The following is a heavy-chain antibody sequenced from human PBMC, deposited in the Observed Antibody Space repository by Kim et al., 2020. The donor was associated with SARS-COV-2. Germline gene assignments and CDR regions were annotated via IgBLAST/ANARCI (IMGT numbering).Heavy chain of an antibody. CDR3: ARGDGYNYGHSFDY. CDR2: VYYSGNT. CDR1: GGSISSYY. J-gene: IGHJ4*02. D-gene: IGHD5-18*01. Sequence: SETLSLTCTVSGGSISSYYWSWIRQPPGKGLEWIGYVYYSGNTNYNPSLKSRVTISVDTSKNQFSLNLSSVTAADTAMYYCARGDGYNYGHSFDYWGQGTLVTVSS. V-gene: IGHV4-59*01.